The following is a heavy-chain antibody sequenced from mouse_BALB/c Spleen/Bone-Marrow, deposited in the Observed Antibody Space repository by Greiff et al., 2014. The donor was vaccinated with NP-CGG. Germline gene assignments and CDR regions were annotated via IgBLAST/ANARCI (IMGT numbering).Heavy chain of an antibody. CDR2: IDPANGNT. CDR1: GFNIKDTY. J-gene: IGHJ2*01. CDR3: ARYYYGNSPVDY. Sequence: VQLQQPGAELVKPGASVKLSCTASGFNIKDTYMHWVKQRPEQGLEWIGRIDPANGNTKYDPKFQGKATITADTSSNTAYLQLSSLTAEDTAVYYCARYYYGNSPVDYWGQGTTLTVSS. D-gene: IGHD1-1*01. V-gene: IGHV14-3*02.